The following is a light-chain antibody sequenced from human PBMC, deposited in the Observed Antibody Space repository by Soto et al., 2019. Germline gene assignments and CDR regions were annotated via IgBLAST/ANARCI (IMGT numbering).Light chain of an antibody. CDR2: DAN. CDR3: LVYYSGTWV. Sequence: QAVVTQEPSLTVSPGGTVTLTCGSTGGVATSGQSPYWFQQKPGQAPRTLTSDANKRHSWTPARFSASLLGDKGALTLSGAQPEDEADYFCLVYYSGTWVFGGRTKLTVL. CDR1: GGVATSGQS. J-gene: IGLJ3*02. V-gene: IGLV7-46*01.